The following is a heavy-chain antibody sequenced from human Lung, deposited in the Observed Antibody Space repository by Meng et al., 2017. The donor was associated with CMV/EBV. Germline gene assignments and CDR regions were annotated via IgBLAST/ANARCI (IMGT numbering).Heavy chain of an antibody. CDR3: ARRGRYAYGDAFDL. CDR1: GFTFSNYS. V-gene: IGHV3-21*01. Sequence: ASGFTFSNYSMNWVRQAPGKGLEWVSSISRRSINVDIADSLKGRFTISRDNAKNSLFLQMNSLTAEDTAVYYCARRGRYAYGDAFDLWGQGTMVTVSS. J-gene: IGHJ3*01. D-gene: IGHD5-18*01. CDR2: ISRRSINV.